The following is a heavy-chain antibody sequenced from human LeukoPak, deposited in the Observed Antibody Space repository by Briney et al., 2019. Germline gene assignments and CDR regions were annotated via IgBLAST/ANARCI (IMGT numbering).Heavy chain of an antibody. CDR1: GFTFSSYA. Sequence: PGGSLRLSCAASGFTFSSYAMHWVRQAPGKGLEWVAVISYDGSNKYYADSVKGRFTISRDNSKNTLYLQMSNLRVDDTAMYYCVREVGRPKTFYFDSWGRGTPVTVSS. CDR2: ISYDGSNK. D-gene: IGHD3-16*01. CDR3: VREVGRPKTFYFDS. J-gene: IGHJ4*02. V-gene: IGHV3-30*04.